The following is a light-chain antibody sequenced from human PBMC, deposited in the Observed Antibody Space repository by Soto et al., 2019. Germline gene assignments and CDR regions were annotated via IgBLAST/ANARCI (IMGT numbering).Light chain of an antibody. J-gene: IGLJ7*01. Sequence: QLVLTQSPSASASLGASVNLTCTLSSGHSSYAITWHQQQPEKGPRYLMKVNSDGSHRKGDGIPDRFSGSSSGAERYLNISSRQSEDEADYYCQTWGTGIVVFGGGTQLTVL. CDR2: VNSDGSH. CDR1: SGHSSYA. V-gene: IGLV4-69*01. CDR3: QTWGTGIVV.